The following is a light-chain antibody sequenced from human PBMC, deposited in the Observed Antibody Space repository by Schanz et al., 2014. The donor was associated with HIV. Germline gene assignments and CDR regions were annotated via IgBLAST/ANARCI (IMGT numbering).Light chain of an antibody. CDR3: MQVLQSSQFT. CDR2: FGS. V-gene: IGKV2-28*01. J-gene: IGKJ3*01. Sequence: DILMTQSPLSLPVTPGEPASISCRSSQSLLHSDGYNYLDWYLQKPGESPQLLLYFGSTRASGVPDRFSGSGSGTDFTLKISRVEAEDVGVYYCMQVLQSSQFTFGPGTKVDIK. CDR1: QSLLHSDGYNY.